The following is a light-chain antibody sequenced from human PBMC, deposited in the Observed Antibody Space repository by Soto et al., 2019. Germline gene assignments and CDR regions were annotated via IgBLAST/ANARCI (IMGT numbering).Light chain of an antibody. Sequence: QSALTQPASVSGSPGQSITISCTGTSSAVGSYNLVAWYQQQPGKAPKLMIYEGSKRPSGVSNRFSGSKSGNTASLTISGLQTEDEADYYSCSYAGSSTFVVFGGGTKLTVL. J-gene: IGLJ2*01. V-gene: IGLV2-23*03. CDR2: EGS. CDR1: SSAVGSYNL. CDR3: CSYAGSSTFVV.